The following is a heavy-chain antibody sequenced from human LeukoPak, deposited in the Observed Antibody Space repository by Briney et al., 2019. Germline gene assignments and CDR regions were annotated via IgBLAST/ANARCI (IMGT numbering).Heavy chain of an antibody. CDR1: GYTFTGYY. V-gene: IGHV1-2*02. Sequence: ASVKVSCKASGYTFTGYYMHWVRQAPGQGLEWMGWINPNSGGTNYAQKFQGRVTMTRDTSISTAYMELRSLRSDDTAVYYCARGGWLDDAFDIWGQGTMVTVSS. D-gene: IGHD6-19*01. CDR2: INPNSGGT. J-gene: IGHJ3*02. CDR3: ARGGWLDDAFDI.